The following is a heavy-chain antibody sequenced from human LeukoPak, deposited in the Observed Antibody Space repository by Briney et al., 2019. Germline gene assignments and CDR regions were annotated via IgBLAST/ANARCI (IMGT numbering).Heavy chain of an antibody. Sequence: GGSLRLSCAASGFTFSSYAMHWVRQAPGKGLEWVAVISYDGSNNYYADSVKGRFTISRDNAKNSLYLQMNSLRAEDTAVYYCARARDIGVFDYWGQGTLVTVSS. V-gene: IGHV3-30-3*01. J-gene: IGHJ4*02. CDR1: GFTFSSYA. D-gene: IGHD3-10*01. CDR2: ISYDGSNN. CDR3: ARARDIGVFDY.